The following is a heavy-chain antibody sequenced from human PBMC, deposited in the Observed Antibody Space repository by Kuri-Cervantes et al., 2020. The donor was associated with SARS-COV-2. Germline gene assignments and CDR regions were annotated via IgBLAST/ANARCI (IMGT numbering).Heavy chain of an antibody. CDR3: ARGVMGAVAGFLVPYYYYMDV. Sequence: SQTLSLTCAVSGYSISSGYYWGWIRQPPGKGLEWIGEINHSGSTNYNPSLKSRVTISVDTSKNQFSLKLSSVTAADTAVYYCARGVMGAVAGFLVPYYYYMDVWGKGTTVTVSS. J-gene: IGHJ6*03. CDR1: GYSISSGYY. V-gene: IGHV4-38-2*01. CDR2: INHSGST. D-gene: IGHD6-19*01.